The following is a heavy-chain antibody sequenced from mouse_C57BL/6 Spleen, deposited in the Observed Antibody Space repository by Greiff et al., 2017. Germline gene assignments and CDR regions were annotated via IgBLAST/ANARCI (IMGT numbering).Heavy chain of an antibody. Sequence: EVHLVESGGDLVKPGGSLKLSCAASGFTFSSYGMSWVRQTPDKRLEWVATISSGGSYTYYPDSVKGRFTISRDNAKNTLYLQMSSLKSEDTAMYYCARLRGDYDGGYAMDYWGQGTSVTASS. CDR2: ISSGGSYT. D-gene: IGHD2-4*01. V-gene: IGHV5-6*01. J-gene: IGHJ4*01. CDR1: GFTFSSYG. CDR3: ARLRGDYDGGYAMDY.